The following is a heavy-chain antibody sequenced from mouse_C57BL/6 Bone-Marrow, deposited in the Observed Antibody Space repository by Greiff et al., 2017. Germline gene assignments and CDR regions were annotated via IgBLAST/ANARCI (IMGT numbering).Heavy chain of an antibody. CDR3: ARRNYYGKDFDV. V-gene: IGHV1-18*01. CDR1: GYTFTDYN. D-gene: IGHD1-1*01. J-gene: IGHJ1*03. Sequence: VQLQQPGAELVKPGASVKLSCKASGYTFTDYNMDWVKQSHGKSLAWIGDINPNNGGTIYNQKFKGKATLTVDKSSSTAYMELRSLTSEDAAVYYCARRNYYGKDFDVWGTGTTVTVSS. CDR2: INPNNGGT.